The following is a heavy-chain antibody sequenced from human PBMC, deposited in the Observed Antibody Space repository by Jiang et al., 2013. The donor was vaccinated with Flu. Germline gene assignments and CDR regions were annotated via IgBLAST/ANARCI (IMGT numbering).Heavy chain of an antibody. CDR1: GGSISSSNW. CDR3: ARTSAPPTPGGVIVVPAATTFNWFDP. D-gene: IGHD2-2*01. CDR2: IYHSGST. Sequence: GLVKPSGTLSLTCAVSGGSISSSNWWSWVRQPPGKGLEWIGEIYHSGSTNYNPSLKSRVTISVDKSKNQFSLKLSSVTAADTAVYYCARTSAPPTPGGVIVVPAATTFNWFDPWGQGTLVTVSS. J-gene: IGHJ5*02. V-gene: IGHV4-4*02.